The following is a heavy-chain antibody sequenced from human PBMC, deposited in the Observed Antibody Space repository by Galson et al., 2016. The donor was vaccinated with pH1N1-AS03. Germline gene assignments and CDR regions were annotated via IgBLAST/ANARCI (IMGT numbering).Heavy chain of an antibody. CDR3: AKGGKGYCSSATCFSLSYYYYYYGMDV. CDR1: GFMFSTNA. V-gene: IGHV3-23*01. Sequence: SLRLSCAVSGFMFSTNAMTWVRQAPGKGLEWVSGISASGGDTYYADSVKGRFTVSRDNSKHTLYLQMNSLRADDTAVYYYAKGGKGYCSSATCFSLSYYYYYYGMDVWGQGTTVTVSS. D-gene: IGHD2-2*01. CDR2: ISASGGDT. J-gene: IGHJ6*02.